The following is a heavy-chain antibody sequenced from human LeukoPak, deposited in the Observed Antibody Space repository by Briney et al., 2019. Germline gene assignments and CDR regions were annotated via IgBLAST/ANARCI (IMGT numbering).Heavy chain of an antibody. J-gene: IGHJ4*02. D-gene: IGHD3-10*01. CDR2: IYSGGST. CDR3: ARETPMYYGSGSYKES. Sequence: GGSLRLSCVASGFTFSRHSLSWVRQAPGKGLEWVSVIYSGGSTYYADSVKGRFTISRDNSKNTLYLQMNSLRAEDTAVYYCARETPMYYGSGSYKESWGQGTLVTVSS. CDR1: GFTFSRHS. V-gene: IGHV3-66*02.